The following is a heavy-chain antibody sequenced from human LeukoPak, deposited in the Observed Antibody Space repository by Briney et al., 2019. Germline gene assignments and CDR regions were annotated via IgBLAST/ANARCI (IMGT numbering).Heavy chain of an antibody. V-gene: IGHV1-69*05. CDR3: ARIRDGYNDAYDI. CDR1: GYTFSSYA. Sequence: ASVKVSCKASGYTFSSYAISWVRQAPGQGLEWMGGIIPIFGTANYAQKFQGRVTMTRDTSTSTVYMGLSSLRSEDTAVYYCARIRDGYNDAYDIWGQGTMVTVSS. D-gene: IGHD5-24*01. J-gene: IGHJ3*02. CDR2: IIPIFGTA.